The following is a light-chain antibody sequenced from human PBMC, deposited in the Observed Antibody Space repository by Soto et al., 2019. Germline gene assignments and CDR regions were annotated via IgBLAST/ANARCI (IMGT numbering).Light chain of an antibody. Sequence: ETVMTQSPATLSVSPGERATLSCRASQSVSNNLAWYQQKPSQAPRLLIYGASTRATGIPARFSGSGSGTEFTLTISSLQSEDFSVYYCQQYNDWPPVTFGQGTRLEIK. V-gene: IGKV3-15*01. J-gene: IGKJ5*01. CDR3: QQYNDWPPVT. CDR1: QSVSNN. CDR2: GAS.